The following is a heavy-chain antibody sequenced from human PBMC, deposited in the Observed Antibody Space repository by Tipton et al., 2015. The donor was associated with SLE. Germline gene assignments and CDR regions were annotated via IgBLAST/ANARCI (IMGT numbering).Heavy chain of an antibody. V-gene: IGHV4-34*01. CDR3: ARDSDDSSGPFIDY. CDR1: GGSVSDYF. CDR2: ISDSEIT. Sequence: TLSLTCAVYGGSVSDYFWSWIRQPPGKGLEWIGEISDSEITDYNPSLKSRVNISVDTSKNQFSLKLSSVTAADTAVYYCARDSDDSSGPFIDYWGQGTLVTVSS. J-gene: IGHJ4*02. D-gene: IGHD3-22*01.